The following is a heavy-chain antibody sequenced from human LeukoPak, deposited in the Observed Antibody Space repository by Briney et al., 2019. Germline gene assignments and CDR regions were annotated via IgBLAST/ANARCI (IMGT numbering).Heavy chain of an antibody. CDR2: ISGRGGST. Sequence: GRSLRLSCAASGFTFNNYAMSWVRQAPGKGLEWVSAISGRGGSTYYADSVKGRFTISRDNSKNTLYLQINSLRAEDTAVYYCAKETASDFGGAVDYWGQGTLVTVSS. CDR3: AKETASDFGGAVDY. D-gene: IGHD3-10*01. CDR1: GFTFNNYA. V-gene: IGHV3-23*01. J-gene: IGHJ4*02.